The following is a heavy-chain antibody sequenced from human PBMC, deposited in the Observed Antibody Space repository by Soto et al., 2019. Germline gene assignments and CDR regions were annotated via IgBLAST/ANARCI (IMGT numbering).Heavy chain of an antibody. J-gene: IGHJ4*01. CDR3: AKDWPHTVTGYYFDY. CDR2: ISGSGGGT. Sequence: GKGLEWVSTISGSGGGTHYAVSVQGRFTISRDNSKNALSLQMNSLRAEDTAIYYCAKDWPHTVTGYYFDY. D-gene: IGHD4-4*01. V-gene: IGHV3-23*01.